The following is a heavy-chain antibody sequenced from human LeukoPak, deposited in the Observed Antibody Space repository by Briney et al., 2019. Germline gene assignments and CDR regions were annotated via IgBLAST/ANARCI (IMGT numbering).Heavy chain of an antibody. V-gene: IGHV3-48*03. J-gene: IGHJ3*02. CDR2: ISSSGSTI. Sequence: GGSLRLSCAASGFTFSSYEMNWVRQAPGKGLEWVSYISSSGSTIYYADSVKGRFTISRDNAKTSLYLKMNSLRAEDTAVYYCARGLGDYGGAFDIWGQGTMVTVSS. CDR1: GFTFSSYE. CDR3: ARGLGDYGGAFDI. D-gene: IGHD4/OR15-4a*01.